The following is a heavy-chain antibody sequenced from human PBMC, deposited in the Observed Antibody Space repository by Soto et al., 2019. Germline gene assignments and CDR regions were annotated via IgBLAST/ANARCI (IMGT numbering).Heavy chain of an antibody. J-gene: IGHJ6*02. CDR3: ARQGIVVVPAAREGGDYYYGMDV. CDR2: IYYSGST. CDR1: GGSISSSSYY. V-gene: IGHV4-39*01. Sequence: SETLSLTCTVSGGSISSSSYYWGWIRQPPGKGLEWIGSIYYSGSTYYNPSLKSRVTISVDTSKNQFSLKLSSVTAADTAVYYCARQGIVVVPAAREGGDYYYGMDVWSQVTTVTVSS. D-gene: IGHD2-2*01.